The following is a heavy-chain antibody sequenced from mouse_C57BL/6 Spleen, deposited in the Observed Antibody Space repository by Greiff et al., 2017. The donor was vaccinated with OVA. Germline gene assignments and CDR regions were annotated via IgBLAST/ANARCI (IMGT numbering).Heavy chain of an antibody. CDR2: IRLKSDNYAT. J-gene: IGHJ2*01. CDR3: TRFYYDYDEGLDY. Sequence: DVKLVESGGGLVQPGGSMKLSCVASGFTFSNYWMNWVRQSPEKGLEWVAQIRLKSDNYATHYAESVKGRFTISRDDSKSSVYLQMNNLRAEDTGIYYCTRFYYDYDEGLDYWGQGTTLTVSS. D-gene: IGHD2-4*01. V-gene: IGHV6-3*01. CDR1: GFTFSNYW.